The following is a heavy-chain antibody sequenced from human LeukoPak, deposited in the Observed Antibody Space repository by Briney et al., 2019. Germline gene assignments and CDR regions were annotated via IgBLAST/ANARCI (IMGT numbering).Heavy chain of an antibody. CDR3: ARGGYCSSTSCYLDY. J-gene: IGHJ4*02. CDR1: GGSISSGGYY. V-gene: IGHV4-30-2*01. Sequence: NPSETLSLTCTVSGGSISSGGYYWSWIRQPPGKGLEWIGYIYHSGSTYYNPSLKSRVTISVDTSKNQFSLKLSSVTAADTAVYYCARGGYCSSTSCYLDYWGQGTLVTVSS. D-gene: IGHD2-2*01. CDR2: IYHSGST.